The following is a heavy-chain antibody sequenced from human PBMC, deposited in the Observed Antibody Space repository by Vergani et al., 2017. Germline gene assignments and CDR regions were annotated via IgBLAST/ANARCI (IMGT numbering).Heavy chain of an antibody. CDR3: AREGSRLWFGELSRDAFDI. CDR1: GFTFIMHA. J-gene: IGHJ3*02. Sequence: EVQLLESGGDLVQPGGSLRLSCAASGFTFIMHAMSWVRQAPGKGLEWVSTLSASDRRTHYADSVKGRFTISRDNAKNSLYLQMNSLRAEDTAVYYCAREGSRLWFGELSRDAFDIWGQGTMVTVSS. D-gene: IGHD3-10*01. V-gene: IGHV3-23*01. CDR2: LSASDRRT.